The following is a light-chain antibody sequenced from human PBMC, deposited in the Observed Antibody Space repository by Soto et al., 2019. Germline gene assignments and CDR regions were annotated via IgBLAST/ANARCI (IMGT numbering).Light chain of an antibody. CDR1: QSVRSN. Sequence: EIVMTQSPATLSVSPGERATLSCRASQSVRSNLAWYQLKPGQAPTLLIYGASTRATGVPVRFSGSGSGTEFTLTISSLQSEDFVIYFCQQYNNWPPMSTFGQGTKLDIK. CDR2: GAS. V-gene: IGKV3-15*01. J-gene: IGKJ2*01. CDR3: QQYNNWPPMST.